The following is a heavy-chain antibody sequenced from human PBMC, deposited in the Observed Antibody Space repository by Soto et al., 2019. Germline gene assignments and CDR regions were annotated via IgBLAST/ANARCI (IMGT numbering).Heavy chain of an antibody. D-gene: IGHD5-12*01. J-gene: IGHJ6*03. CDR1: GDSFSASY. Sequence: QVQLVQSGAEVKKPGASVKVSCKTSGDSFSASYLHWVRQAPGQGLEWLGWINPNGGATKYAQKFRGRVAMTRDTSIRTAYLELSSLRSDDTAIYYCARESGGATATLDYYYFYMDVWGKGTTVTVSS. CDR2: INPNGGAT. CDR3: ARESGGATATLDYYYFYMDV. V-gene: IGHV1-2*02.